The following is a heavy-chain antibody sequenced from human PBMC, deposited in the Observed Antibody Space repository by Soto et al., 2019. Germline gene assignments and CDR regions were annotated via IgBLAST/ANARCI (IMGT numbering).Heavy chain of an antibody. CDR1: GFTFRNYA. CDR2: ISPNGDTT. CDR3: AQTQYDMLH. D-gene: IGHD3-9*01. Sequence: EVQVLESGGNLVQPGESLRLSCAASGFTFRNYAMTWVRQAPGKGLEWVSVISPNGDTTYYADSVLGRFTISRDKSKNPLSLQMNSLRAEDTTLYDTAQTQYDMLHWGQGTLVTVSP. J-gene: IGHJ4*02. V-gene: IGHV3-23*01.